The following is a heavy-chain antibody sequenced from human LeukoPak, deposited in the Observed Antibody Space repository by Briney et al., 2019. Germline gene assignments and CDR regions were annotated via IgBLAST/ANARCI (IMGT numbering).Heavy chain of an antibody. J-gene: IGHJ3*02. CDR3: AREGYSYGNAFDI. D-gene: IGHD5-18*01. CDR1: GGSISSYY. CDR2: VYYSGST. Sequence: SETLSLTCTVSGGSISSYYWSWIRQPPGKGLEWIGYVYYSGSTNYNPSLTSRVTISVDTSKNQFSLKLSSVTAADTAVYYCAREGYSYGNAFDIWGQGTMVTVSS. V-gene: IGHV4-59*01.